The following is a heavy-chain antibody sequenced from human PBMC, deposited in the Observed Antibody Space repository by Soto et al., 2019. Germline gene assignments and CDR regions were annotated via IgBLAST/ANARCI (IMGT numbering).Heavy chain of an antibody. D-gene: IGHD3-22*01. CDR1: GFTFSSYA. J-gene: IGHJ5*02. Sequence: HPGGSLRLSCAASGFTFSSYAMHWVRQAPGKGLEWVALISYDGSDKDYADSVKGRFTISRDNCRNTLFLQMNSLRAEDTAVYYCPSDYYKYYDPSGYYRSPASWGQGTLVTLSS. CDR3: PSDYYKYYDPSGYYRSPAS. V-gene: IGHV3-30-3*01. CDR2: ISYDGSDK.